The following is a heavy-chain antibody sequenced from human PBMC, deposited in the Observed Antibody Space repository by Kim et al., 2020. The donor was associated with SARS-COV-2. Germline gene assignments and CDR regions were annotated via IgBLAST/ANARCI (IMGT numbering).Heavy chain of an antibody. CDR1: GFTVGGTY. CDR3: AGGVLPRDGYGMDV. CDR2: LYSGGNT. Sequence: GGSLRLSCAASGFTVGGTYMSWVRQAPGKGLEWVSILYSGGNTYYGASVKGRFTVSRDNSKNTLFLQMHSLRAEDAAVYYCAGGVLPRDGYGMDVWGQGTPVSVSS. V-gene: IGHV3-53*01. J-gene: IGHJ6*02. D-gene: IGHD3-10*01.